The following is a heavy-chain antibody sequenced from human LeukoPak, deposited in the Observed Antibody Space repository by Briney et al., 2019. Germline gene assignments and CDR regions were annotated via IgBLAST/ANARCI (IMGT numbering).Heavy chain of an antibody. V-gene: IGHV3-48*01. CDR2: ISSSSSTI. CDR1: GFTFSSYS. J-gene: IGHJ4*02. CDR3: ARAETYDFWSGYYDSEYFDY. Sequence: GGSLRLSCAASGFTFSSYSMNWVRQAPGKGLEWVSYISSSSSTIYYADSVKGRFTISRDNAKNSLYLQMNSLRAEDTAVYYRARAETYDFWSGYYDSEYFDYWGQGTLVTVSS. D-gene: IGHD3-3*01.